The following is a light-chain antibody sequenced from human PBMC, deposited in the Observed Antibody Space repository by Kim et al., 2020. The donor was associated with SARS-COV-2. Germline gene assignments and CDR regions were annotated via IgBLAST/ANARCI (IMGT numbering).Light chain of an antibody. V-gene: IGLV6-57*02. CDR3: QSYDSSNVV. CDR1: SGSIAGNY. Sequence: GKTVTISGTGSSGSIAGNYVQWYQQRPGSAPTTVIYEDNQRPSGVPDRFSGSIDSSSNSASLTISGLKTEDEADYYCQSYDSSNVVFGGGTQLTVL. J-gene: IGLJ2*01. CDR2: EDN.